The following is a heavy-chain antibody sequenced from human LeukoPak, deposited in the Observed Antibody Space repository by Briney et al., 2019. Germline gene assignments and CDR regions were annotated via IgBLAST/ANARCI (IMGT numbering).Heavy chain of an antibody. CDR2: IKQDGSEK. D-gene: IGHD5-24*01. CDR3: ARAKEMATILTY. Sequence: GGSLRLSCAASGFIFSSYWMSWVRQAPGKGLEWVANIKQDGSEKYYVDSVKDRFTISRDNAKNSLYLQMNSLRAEDTAVYYCARAKEMATILTYWGQGTLVTVSS. V-gene: IGHV3-7*05. J-gene: IGHJ4*02. CDR1: GFIFSSYW.